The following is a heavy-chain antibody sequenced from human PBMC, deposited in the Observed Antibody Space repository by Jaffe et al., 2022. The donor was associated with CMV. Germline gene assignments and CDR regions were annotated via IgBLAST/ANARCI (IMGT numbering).Heavy chain of an antibody. CDR2: ISSSSSTI. J-gene: IGHJ4*02. V-gene: IGHV3-48*02. CDR3: ARSARIHSRGSGSGWYDHHYYFDY. D-gene: IGHD6-19*01. Sequence: EVQLVESGGGLVQPGGSLRLSCAASGFTFSSYSMNWVRQAPGKGLEWVSYISSSSSTIYYADSVKGRFTISRDNAKNSLYLQMNSLRDEDTAVYYCARSARIHSRGSGSGWYDHHYYFDYWGQGTLVTVSS. CDR1: GFTFSSYS.